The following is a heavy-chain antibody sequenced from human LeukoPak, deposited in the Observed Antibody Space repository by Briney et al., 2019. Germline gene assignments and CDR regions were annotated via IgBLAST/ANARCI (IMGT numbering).Heavy chain of an antibody. Sequence: GESLKISCKGSGYTFSSYWIGWVRQMPGKGLGWMGIIYPGDSDTRYSPSLQGQVTISVDTSIGTAYLQWSSLKASDTAIYYCARQNDFGLDYWGQGTLVTVSS. D-gene: IGHD3-3*01. CDR2: IYPGDSDT. CDR1: GYTFSSYW. J-gene: IGHJ4*02. CDR3: ARQNDFGLDY. V-gene: IGHV5-51*01.